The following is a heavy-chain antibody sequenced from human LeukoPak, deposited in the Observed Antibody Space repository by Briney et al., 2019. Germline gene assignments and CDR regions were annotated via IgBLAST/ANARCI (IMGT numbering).Heavy chain of an antibody. CDR3: TRPHRYSGYDLWPDAFDI. Sequence: GGSLKLSCAASGFTFSGSAMHWVRQASGKGLEWVGRIRSKANSYATAYAASVKGRFTISRDDSKNTAYLQMNSLKPEDTAVYYCTRPHRYSGYDLWPDAFDIWGQGTMVTVSS. CDR2: IRSKANSYAT. D-gene: IGHD5-12*01. CDR1: GFTFSGSA. J-gene: IGHJ3*02. V-gene: IGHV3-73*01.